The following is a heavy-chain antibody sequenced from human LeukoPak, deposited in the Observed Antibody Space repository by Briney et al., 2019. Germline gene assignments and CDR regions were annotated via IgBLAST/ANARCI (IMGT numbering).Heavy chain of an antibody. CDR1: SGSFSIYY. CDR2: IYYSGST. D-gene: IGHD4-17*01. CDR3: ARIYGRLDY. J-gene: IGHJ4*02. V-gene: IGHV4-39*01. Sequence: PSETLSLTCTVSSGSFSIYYWSWIRQPPGKGLEWIGSIYYSGSTYYNPSLKSRVTISVDTSKNQFSLKLSSVTAADTAVYYCARIYGRLDYWGQGTLVTVSS.